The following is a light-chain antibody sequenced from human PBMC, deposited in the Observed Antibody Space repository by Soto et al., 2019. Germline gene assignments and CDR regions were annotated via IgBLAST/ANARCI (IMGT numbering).Light chain of an antibody. J-gene: IGKJ3*01. CDR3: LQHNSYPLT. V-gene: IGKV3-15*01. Sequence: EIVMTQSPATLSVSPGERATLSCRASQSVNGDLAWYQQKPGQAPRLLIYGASTRATGIPARFSGSGSGTEFTLTISSLQSEDFATYYCLQHNSYPLTFCPGTKVDIK. CDR1: QSVNGD. CDR2: GAS.